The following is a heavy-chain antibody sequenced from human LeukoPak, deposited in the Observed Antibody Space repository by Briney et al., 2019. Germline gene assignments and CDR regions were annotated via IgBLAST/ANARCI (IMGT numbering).Heavy chain of an antibody. D-gene: IGHD3-3*01. CDR2: IIPIFGTA. CDR1: GGTFSSYA. V-gene: IGHV1-69*01. CDR3: ARDRRSLIRYYDFWSGYYGMDV. Sequence: SVKVSCKASGGTFSSYAISWVRQAPGQGLEWMEGIIPIFGTANYAQKFQGRVTITADESTSTAYMELSSLRSEDTAVYYCARDRRSLIRYYDFWSGYYGMDVWGQGTTVTVSS. J-gene: IGHJ6*02.